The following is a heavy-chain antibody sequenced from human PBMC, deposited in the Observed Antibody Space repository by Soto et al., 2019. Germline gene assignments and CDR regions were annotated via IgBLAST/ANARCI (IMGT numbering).Heavy chain of an antibody. CDR1: GFTFSSYS. CDR3: ARGGGCSGGSCNFDY. Sequence: EVQLVESGGGLVQPGGSLRLSCAASGFTFSSYSMNWVRQAPGKGLEWVSYISSSSSTIYYADSVKGRFTISRDNAKNSLYLQINSLSAEDTAVYYCARGGGCSGGSCNFDYWGQGTLVTVSS. J-gene: IGHJ4*02. CDR2: ISSSSSTI. D-gene: IGHD2-15*01. V-gene: IGHV3-48*01.